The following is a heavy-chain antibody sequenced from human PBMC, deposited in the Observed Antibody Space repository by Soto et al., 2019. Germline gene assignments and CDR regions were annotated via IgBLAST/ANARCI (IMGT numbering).Heavy chain of an antibody. CDR2: IRPKSRGYTT. Sequence: EVQLVESGGGLVQPGGSLRLSCAASGFTFSDHYMDWVRQAPGQGLEWVGRIRPKSRGYTTEYAAAVKTRFTVSRDDSRNSLYLQMNGLKSEDTALYYCVRGFNGFDSWGRGTLVTVSS. CDR3: VRGFNGFDS. V-gene: IGHV3-72*01. CDR1: GFTFSDHY. J-gene: IGHJ5*01.